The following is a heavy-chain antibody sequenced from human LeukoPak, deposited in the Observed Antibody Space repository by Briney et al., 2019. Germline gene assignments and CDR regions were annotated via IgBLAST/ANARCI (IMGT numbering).Heavy chain of an antibody. CDR3: ARVGHDYGDANWFDP. V-gene: IGHV4-59*01. Sequence: SETLSLTCAVSGGSLSSYYWSWIRQPPGKGLEWIGYIYYSGSTNYNPSLKSRVTISVDTSKNQFSLKLSSVTAADTAVYYCARVGHDYGDANWFDPWGQGTLVTVSS. D-gene: IGHD4-17*01. J-gene: IGHJ5*02. CDR1: GGSLSSYY. CDR2: IYYSGST.